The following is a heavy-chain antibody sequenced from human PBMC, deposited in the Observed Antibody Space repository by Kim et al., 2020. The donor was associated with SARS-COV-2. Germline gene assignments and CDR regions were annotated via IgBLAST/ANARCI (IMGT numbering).Heavy chain of an antibody. V-gene: IGHV3-23*01. D-gene: IGHD6-13*01. CDR3: AKDPSEQQLVPNDY. Sequence: ADSVKGRFTTSRDKSKNTLYLQMNSLRAEDTAVYYCAKDPSEQQLVPNDYWGQGTLVTVSS. J-gene: IGHJ4*02.